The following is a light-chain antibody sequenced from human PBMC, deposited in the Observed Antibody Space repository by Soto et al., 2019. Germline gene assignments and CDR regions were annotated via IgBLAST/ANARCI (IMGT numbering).Light chain of an antibody. Sequence: EIVLTQSPVTLSLSPGEIATLSCRASQSVTTYLAWYHHKRGEAPRPLIYDASDRATGIPARFSGSGSGTDFTLTISSLEPEDVAVYYCQQDNNWPPLTFGGGTKVEIK. V-gene: IGKV3-11*01. CDR1: QSVTTY. CDR2: DAS. J-gene: IGKJ4*01. CDR3: QQDNNWPPLT.